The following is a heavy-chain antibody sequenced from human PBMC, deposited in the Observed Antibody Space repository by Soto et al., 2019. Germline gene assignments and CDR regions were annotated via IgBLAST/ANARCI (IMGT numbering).Heavy chain of an antibody. CDR2: IRSKPNNYAT. CDR1: GFTFSGSA. V-gene: IGHV3-73*01. CDR3: SRQASDFWSGKPQYYMDV. Sequence: GGSLRLSCAASGFTFSGSAMHWVRQASGKGLEWVGRIRSKPNNYATAYGASVKGRFTISRDDSKNTAYLQMNSLSTEDTAVYYCSRQASDFWSGKPQYYMDVWGKGTTVTVSS. D-gene: IGHD3-3*01. J-gene: IGHJ6*03.